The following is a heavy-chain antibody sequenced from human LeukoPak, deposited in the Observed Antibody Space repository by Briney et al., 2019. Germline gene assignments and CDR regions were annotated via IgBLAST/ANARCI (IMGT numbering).Heavy chain of an antibody. D-gene: IGHD6-19*01. J-gene: IGHJ4*02. CDR3: AREARDQWLVTEPHFDY. Sequence: KSSETLSLTCTVSGGSISSGSYYWSWIRQPAGKGLEWIGRIYTSGSTNYNPSLKSRVTMSVDTSKNQFSLKLRSVTAADTAVYYCAREARDQWLVTEPHFDYWGQGTLVTVSS. CDR2: IYTSGST. CDR1: GGSISSGSYY. V-gene: IGHV4-61*02.